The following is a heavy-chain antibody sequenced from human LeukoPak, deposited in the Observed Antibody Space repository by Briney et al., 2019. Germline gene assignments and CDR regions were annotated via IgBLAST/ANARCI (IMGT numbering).Heavy chain of an antibody. J-gene: IGHJ4*02. D-gene: IGHD6-6*01. CDR1: GGSISAYY. CDR2: IHYSGTT. V-gene: IGHV4-59*01. Sequence: SETLSLTCTVSGGSISAYYWSWIRQPPGKGLEWIGYIHYSGTTNYYPSLKSRVTIALDTSKHQFSLKLNSVTAADTAVYYCARFGTSSSRFFDQWGQGTLVTVSS. CDR3: ARFGTSSSRFFDQ.